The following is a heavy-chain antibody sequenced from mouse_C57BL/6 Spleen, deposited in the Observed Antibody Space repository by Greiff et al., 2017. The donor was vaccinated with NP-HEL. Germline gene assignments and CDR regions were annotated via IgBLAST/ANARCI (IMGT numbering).Heavy chain of an antibody. CDR3: AIGITTVPY. V-gene: IGHV1-74*01. CDR1: GYTFTSYW. D-gene: IGHD1-1*01. Sequence: QVHVKQPGAELVKPGASVKVSCKASGYTFTSYWMHWVKQRPGQGLEWIGRIHPSDSDTNYNQKFKGKATLTVDKSSSTAYMQLSSLTSEDSAVYYCAIGITTVPYWGQGTTLTVSS. J-gene: IGHJ2*01. CDR2: IHPSDSDT.